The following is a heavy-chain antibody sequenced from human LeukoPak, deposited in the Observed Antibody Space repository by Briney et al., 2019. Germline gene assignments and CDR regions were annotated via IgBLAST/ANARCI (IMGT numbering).Heavy chain of an antibody. Sequence: ASVKVSCKASGYTFTSYGISWVRQAPGQGLEWMGWTSAYNGNTNYAQKLQGRVTMTTDTSTSTAYMELRSLRSDDTAVYYCARDLRAAAGDNWFDPWGQGTLVTVSS. CDR3: ARDLRAAAGDNWFDP. CDR1: GYTFTSYG. V-gene: IGHV1-18*01. D-gene: IGHD6-13*01. J-gene: IGHJ5*02. CDR2: TSAYNGNT.